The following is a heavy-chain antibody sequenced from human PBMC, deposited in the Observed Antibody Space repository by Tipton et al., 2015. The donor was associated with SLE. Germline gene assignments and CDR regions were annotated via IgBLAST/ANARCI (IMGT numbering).Heavy chain of an antibody. CDR2: INHSGST. Sequence: TLSLTCAVYGGSFSGYYWSWIRQPPGKGLEWIGEINHSGSTNYNPSLKSRVTISVDTSKNQFSLKLSSVTAEDTAVYYCASRNYDSSGYWGQGTLVTVSS. CDR1: GGSFSGYY. D-gene: IGHD3-22*01. CDR3: ASRNYDSSGY. J-gene: IGHJ4*02. V-gene: IGHV4-34*01.